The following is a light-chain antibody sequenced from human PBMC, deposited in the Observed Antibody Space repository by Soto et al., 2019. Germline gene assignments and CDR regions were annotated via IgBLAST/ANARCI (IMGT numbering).Light chain of an antibody. Sequence: EIVLTQSPATLSLSPGERATLSCRASQSVSSYLAWYQQKPGQAPRLLIYHASNRATGIPARFSGSGSGTDFTLTISSLEPEDFAVYYCQQCYNWGLTFGGGTKVEIK. J-gene: IGKJ4*01. CDR1: QSVSSY. V-gene: IGKV3-11*01. CDR2: HAS. CDR3: QQCYNWGLT.